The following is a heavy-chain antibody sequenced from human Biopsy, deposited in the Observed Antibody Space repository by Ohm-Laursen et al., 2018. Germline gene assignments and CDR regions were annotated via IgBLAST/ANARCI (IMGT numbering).Heavy chain of an antibody. J-gene: IGHJ3*01. CDR3: ASVVLGPTNDAFDL. Sequence: SETLSLPRNLSGGDIHNYYWSWIPQPGGKGLEGSGRHHPGGSTNYNPSLKSRVTMSVDTSKKQLSLRLRSVTAADTAMYYCASVVLGPTNDAFDLWGQGTMVVVSS. CDR1: GGDIHNYY. V-gene: IGHV4-4*07. CDR2: HHPGGST. D-gene: IGHD3-22*01.